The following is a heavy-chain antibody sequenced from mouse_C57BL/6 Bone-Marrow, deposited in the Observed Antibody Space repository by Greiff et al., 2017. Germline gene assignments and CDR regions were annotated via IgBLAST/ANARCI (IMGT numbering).Heavy chain of an antibody. V-gene: IGHV1-59*01. CDR2: IDPSDSYT. CDR1: GYTFTSYW. CDR3: ARSAY. Sequence: QVQLQQPGAELVRPGTSVKLSCKASGYTFTSYWMHWVKQRPGQGLEWIGVIDPSDSYTNYNQKFKGKATLTVDTSSSTAYMQLSSLTSEDSAVYYCARSAYWGQWALVTVSA. J-gene: IGHJ3*01.